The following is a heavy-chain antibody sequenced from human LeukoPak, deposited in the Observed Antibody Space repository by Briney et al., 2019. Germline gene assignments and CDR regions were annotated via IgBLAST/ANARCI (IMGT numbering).Heavy chain of an antibody. CDR1: GYTFTSYY. J-gene: IGHJ4*02. Sequence: ASVKVSCKASGYTFTSYYMHWVRQAPGQGLEWMGLINPSGGSTSYAQKFQGRVTMTRDTSTSTVYMELSSLRSEDTAVYHCARAQGYCSSTSCSPGYWGQGTLVTVSS. V-gene: IGHV1-46*01. CDR3: ARAQGYCSSTSCSPGY. CDR2: INPSGGST. D-gene: IGHD2-2*01.